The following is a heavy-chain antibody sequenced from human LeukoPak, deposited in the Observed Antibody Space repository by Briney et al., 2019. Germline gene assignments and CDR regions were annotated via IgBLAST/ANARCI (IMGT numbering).Heavy chain of an antibody. V-gene: IGHV3-23*01. Sequence: GGSLRLSCAASGFTFSSYEMSWVRQAPGKGLEGVSTISGSGDRTYYEDSVKGRFTISRDNSKNTLFLHMNSLRAEDTSVYSCAKGYYGSGSYGWFDYWGQGTLVTVSS. CDR1: GFTFSSYE. J-gene: IGHJ4*02. CDR3: AKGYYGSGSYGWFDY. CDR2: ISGSGDRT. D-gene: IGHD3-10*01.